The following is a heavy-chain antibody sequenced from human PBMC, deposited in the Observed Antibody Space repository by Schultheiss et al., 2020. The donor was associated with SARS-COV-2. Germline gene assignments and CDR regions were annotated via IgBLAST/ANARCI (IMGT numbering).Heavy chain of an antibody. CDR3: ARSPPALNFGDYYFDH. CDR1: GGSISSNFYF. J-gene: IGHJ4*02. V-gene: IGHV4-39*07. D-gene: IGHD4-17*01. Sequence: SETLSLTCTVSGGSISSNFYFWGWIRQPPGKGLEWIGTIYYSGSTYYNPSLKSRVTISVDTSKNQFSLKLSSVTAADTAVYYCARSPPALNFGDYYFDHWGQGAVVTVSS. CDR2: IYYSGST.